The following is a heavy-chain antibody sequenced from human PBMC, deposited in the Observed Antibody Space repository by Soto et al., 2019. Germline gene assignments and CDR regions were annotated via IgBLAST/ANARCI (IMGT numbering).Heavy chain of an antibody. CDR2: ISYDGSNK. CDR1: GFTFSSYG. CDR3: AKGRPGLYSGYDSVHYGMDV. V-gene: IGHV3-30*18. D-gene: IGHD5-12*01. Sequence: GGSLRLSCAASGFTFSSYGMHWVRQAPGKGLEWVAVISYDGSNKYYADSVKGRFTISRDNSKNTLYLQMNSLRAEDTAVYYCAKGRPGLYSGYDSVHYGMDVWGQGTTVTVSS. J-gene: IGHJ6*02.